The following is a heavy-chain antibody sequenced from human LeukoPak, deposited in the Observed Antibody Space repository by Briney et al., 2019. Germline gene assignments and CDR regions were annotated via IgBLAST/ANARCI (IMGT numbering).Heavy chain of an antibody. V-gene: IGHV3-30*01. J-gene: IGHJ6*03. CDR2: ISYDGSNK. Sequence: PGRSLRLSCAASGFTFSSYAMHWVRQAQGKRLEWVAVISYDGSNKYYADSVKGRFTISRDNSKNTLYLQMNSLRAEDTAVYYCARVFRAAADYALMDVWGKGTTVTVSS. CDR3: ARVFRAAADYALMDV. CDR1: GFTFSSYA. D-gene: IGHD6-13*01.